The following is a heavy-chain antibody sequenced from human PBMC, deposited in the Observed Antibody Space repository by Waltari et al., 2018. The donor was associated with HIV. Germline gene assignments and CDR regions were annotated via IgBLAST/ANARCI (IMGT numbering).Heavy chain of an antibody. Sequence: EVQLVQSGAEVKKPGESLKISCQGSAYSFTNYWIGWVRQMPGKGLEWMGISYPGDSETRDSPSCQDQVTRSADKSISTAYLQWGSRKASDTAMYYCVRLRLRDSVASYHFDYWGQGTQVTVSS. CDR3: VRLRLRDSVASYHFDY. J-gene: IGHJ4*02. D-gene: IGHD4-17*01. V-gene: IGHV5-51*03. CDR1: AYSFTNYW. CDR2: SYPGDSET.